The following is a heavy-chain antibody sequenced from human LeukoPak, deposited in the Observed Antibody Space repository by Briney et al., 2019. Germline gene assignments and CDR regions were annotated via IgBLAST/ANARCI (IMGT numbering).Heavy chain of an antibody. J-gene: IGHJ3*01. CDR1: GFTFSNYW. V-gene: IGHV3-74*01. CDR3: ARGHDGAFDL. Sequence: PGGSLRLSCAASGFTFSNYWMNWVRQAPGRGPVWVSRINSDESSANYADSVKGRFTISRDNAKKTLSLQMSSLRAEDTAVYFCARGHDGAFDLWGQGTMVSVSS. D-gene: IGHD1-1*01. CDR2: INSDESSA.